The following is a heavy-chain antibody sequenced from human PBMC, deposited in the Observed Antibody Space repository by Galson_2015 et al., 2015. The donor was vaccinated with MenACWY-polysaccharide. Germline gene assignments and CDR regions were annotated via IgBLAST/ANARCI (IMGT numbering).Heavy chain of an antibody. Sequence: SLRLSCAASGFTFSSHWMSWVRQAPGKRLGWVANINEHGSPMYYADSVKGRFTISRDNAKNSLYLQMNTLRVEDTAVYYCARDPDTCSKIDYWGQGTLVTVSS. CDR2: INEHGSPM. V-gene: IGHV3-7*01. CDR3: ARDPDTCSKIDY. CDR1: GFTFSSHW. J-gene: IGHJ4*02. D-gene: IGHD4-11*01.